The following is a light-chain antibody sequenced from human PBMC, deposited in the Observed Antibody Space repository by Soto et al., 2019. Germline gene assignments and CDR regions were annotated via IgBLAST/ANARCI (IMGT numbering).Light chain of an antibody. J-gene: IGKJ4*01. V-gene: IGKV3-20*01. Sequence: EIVLTQSPVTISLPPREIATLSCNASHVVRSSYLAWFQQKPSQAPRLLIYGASTRATGIPDRFSGSGSGTDCTLTINRLEPEDFAVYFCQQYDNSPSVTFGGGTKVDIK. CDR3: QQYDNSPSVT. CDR1: HVVRSSY. CDR2: GAS.